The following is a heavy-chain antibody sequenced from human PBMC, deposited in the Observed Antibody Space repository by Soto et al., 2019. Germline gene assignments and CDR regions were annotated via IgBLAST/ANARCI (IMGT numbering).Heavy chain of an antibody. Sequence: GESLKISCKGSGYTFTNYWIGWVRQMPGKGLEWMGIIYPGDSDTKYNPSFQGQVTISADKSITTTYLQWSSLKASDTAIYYCAASSFYYGMYVWGQGTTVTGSS. CDR1: GYTFTNYW. CDR3: AASSFYYGMYV. J-gene: IGHJ6*02. D-gene: IGHD1-26*01. V-gene: IGHV5-51*01. CDR2: IYPGDSDT.